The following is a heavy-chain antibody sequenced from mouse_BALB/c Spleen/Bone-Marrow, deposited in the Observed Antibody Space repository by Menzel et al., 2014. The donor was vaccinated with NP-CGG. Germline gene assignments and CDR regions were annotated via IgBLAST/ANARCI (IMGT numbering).Heavy chain of an antibody. CDR3: ARRWLLPYAMDY. D-gene: IGHD2-3*01. J-gene: IGHJ4*01. Sequence: EVMLVESGGGLVKPGGSLKLSCAASGFAFSSYDVSWVRQTPEKRLEWVATISSGGSYTYYPDSVKGRFTISRDNARNTLYLQMSSLRSEDTALYYCARRWLLPYAMDYWGQGTSVTVSS. CDR1: GFAFSSYD. V-gene: IGHV5-9*02. CDR2: ISSGGSYT.